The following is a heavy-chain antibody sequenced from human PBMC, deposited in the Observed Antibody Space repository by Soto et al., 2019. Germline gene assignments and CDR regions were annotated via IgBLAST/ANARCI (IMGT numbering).Heavy chain of an antibody. J-gene: IGHJ6*02. CDR2: INHSGST. Sequence: QVQLQQWGAGLLKPSETLSLTCAVYGGSFSGYYWSWIRQPPGKGLEWIGDINHSGSTNYNPSLKSRVTISVDTSKNQCSLKLSSVTAADTAVYYCARGLAVAATNYYYYGMDVWGQGTTVTVSS. CDR3: ARGLAVAATNYYYYGMDV. CDR1: GGSFSGYY. D-gene: IGHD6-19*01. V-gene: IGHV4-34*01.